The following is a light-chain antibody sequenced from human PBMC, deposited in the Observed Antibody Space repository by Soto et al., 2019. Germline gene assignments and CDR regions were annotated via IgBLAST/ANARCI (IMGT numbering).Light chain of an antibody. Sequence: QSVLTQPPSVSGAPGQRVTISCTGSSSNIGAGYDVHWYQQLPGTAPKLLIYGNGNRPSGVPDRFSGSKPGTSASLAITGLQAEDEADYYCQSYDTNLSSYVFGTGTKLTVL. J-gene: IGLJ1*01. CDR1: SSNIGAGYD. CDR2: GNG. V-gene: IGLV1-40*01. CDR3: QSYDTNLSSYV.